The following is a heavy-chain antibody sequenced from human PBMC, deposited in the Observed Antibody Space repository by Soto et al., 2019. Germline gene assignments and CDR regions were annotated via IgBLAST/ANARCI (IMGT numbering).Heavy chain of an antibody. CDR2: ISRKGDNT. V-gene: IGHV3-64*04. CDR1: GFTFSSHA. D-gene: IGHD6-6*01. J-gene: IGHJ4*02. Sequence: PGGSLRLSCSASGFTFSSHAMHWVRQAPGQGLEYLSAISRKGDNTYYADSVKGRFTFSRDNSKNTLYLQMNSLRAEDTAVYYCAKRSSSSTFAYWGQGTLVTVS. CDR3: AKRSSSSTFAY.